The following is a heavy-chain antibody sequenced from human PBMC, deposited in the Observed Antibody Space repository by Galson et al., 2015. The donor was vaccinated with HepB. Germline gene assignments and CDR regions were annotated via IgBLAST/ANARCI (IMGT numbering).Heavy chain of an antibody. CDR3: ARVRPEYSSSSGIYYYYYYMDV. V-gene: IGHV3-13*01. D-gene: IGHD6-6*01. CDR1: GFTFSSYD. J-gene: IGHJ6*03. CDR2: IGTAGDT. Sequence: SLRLSCAASGFTFSSYDMHWVRQATGKGLEWVSAIGTAGDTYYPGSVKGRFTISRENAKNSLYLQMNSLRAGDTAVYYCARVRPEYSSSSGIYYYYYYMDVWGKGTTVTVSS.